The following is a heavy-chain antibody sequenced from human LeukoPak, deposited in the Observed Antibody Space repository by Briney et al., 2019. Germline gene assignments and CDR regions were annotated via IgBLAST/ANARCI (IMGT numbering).Heavy chain of an antibody. CDR3: ARQQQLVGWYFDY. CDR1: GYSFTSYW. J-gene: IGHJ4*02. CDR2: IYPGDSDT. D-gene: IGHD6-13*01. Sequence: GESLKISCKGSGYSFTSYWIGWVRQMPGKGLEWMGIIYPGDSDTRYSPSLQGQVTISADKSISTAYLQWSSLKASDTAMYYCARQQQLVGWYFDYWGQGTLVTVSS. V-gene: IGHV5-51*01.